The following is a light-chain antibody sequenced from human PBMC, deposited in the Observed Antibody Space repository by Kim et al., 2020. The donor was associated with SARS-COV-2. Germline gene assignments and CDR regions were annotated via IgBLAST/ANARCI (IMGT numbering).Light chain of an antibody. CDR1: SDHTNSV. CDR2: VNSDGSH. CDR3: QTWGTGIGV. V-gene: IGLV4-69*01. Sequence: ASVKLTCTLSSDHTNSVIAWHQQQSEKGPRYLMKVNSDGSHTKGDGIPDRFSGSSSGTERYLTISSLQSEDEADYYCQTWGTGIGVFGGGTQLTVL. J-gene: IGLJ2*01.